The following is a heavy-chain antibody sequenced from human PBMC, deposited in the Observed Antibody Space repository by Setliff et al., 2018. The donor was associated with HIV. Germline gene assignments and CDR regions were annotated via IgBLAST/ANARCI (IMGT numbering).Heavy chain of an antibody. Sequence: KPSETLSLTCTVSGGSMSSGSYSWTWLRQPAGKEPELIGHVYVGGTVIYNPSLASRLTISIVPSKNQFSLDLRSVTAADTAKYYCARGRMIGVSAVFFDPWGQGTPVTVSS. D-gene: IGHD3-3*01. CDR1: GGSMSSGSYS. CDR3: ARGRMIGVSAVFFDP. CDR2: VYVGGTV. J-gene: IGHJ5*02. V-gene: IGHV4-61*09.